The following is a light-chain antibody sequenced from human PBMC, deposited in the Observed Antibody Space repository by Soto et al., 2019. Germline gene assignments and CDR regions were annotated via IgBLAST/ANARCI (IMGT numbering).Light chain of an antibody. CDR2: GAS. CDR1: QSVSSSF. CDR3: QQYGSSPLT. J-gene: IGKJ4*01. V-gene: IGKV3-20*01. Sequence: EIVLTQSPGTLSLSPGERATLSCRASQSVSSSFLAWYQEKPGQAPRLLIYGASSRATGIPDRFSGSGSGTDFTLTISRLEPKDVPVSDCQQYGSSPLTFGGGTKVEIK.